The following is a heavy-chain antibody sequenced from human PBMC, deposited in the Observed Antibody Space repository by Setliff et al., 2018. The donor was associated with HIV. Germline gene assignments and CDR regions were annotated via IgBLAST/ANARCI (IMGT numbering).Heavy chain of an antibody. CDR1: GGSISSSSYY. Sequence: TSETLSLTCTVSGGSISSSSYYWGWIRQPPGKGLEWIGSIYHSGSTYYNPSLKSRVTISVDTSKNQFSLKLSSVTAADTAVYYCARHSGGSFYNFWSGDYYYYGMDVWGQGTTVTVSS. D-gene: IGHD3-3*01. CDR3: ARHSGGSFYNFWSGDYYYYGMDV. J-gene: IGHJ6*02. CDR2: IYHSGST. V-gene: IGHV4-39*01.